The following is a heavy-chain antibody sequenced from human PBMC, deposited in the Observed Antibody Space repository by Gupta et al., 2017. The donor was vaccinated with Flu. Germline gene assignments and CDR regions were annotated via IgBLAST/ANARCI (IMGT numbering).Heavy chain of an antibody. CDR1: GDTFNRYT. CDR2: ILPIIGES. Sequence: QVQLVQSGTEVKKPGSSVTVPCKASGDTFNRYTFTCGRQAPGQGLEWMGVILPIIGESDYAQKFQGRVTISAGVSTSTVYMEVSSLRYEDTAMYYCERLTPCGGDGYYFRDGGQGTLLIVSS. D-gene: IGHD2-21*02. CDR3: ERLTPCGGDGYYFRD. V-gene: IGHV1-69*12. J-gene: IGHJ1*01.